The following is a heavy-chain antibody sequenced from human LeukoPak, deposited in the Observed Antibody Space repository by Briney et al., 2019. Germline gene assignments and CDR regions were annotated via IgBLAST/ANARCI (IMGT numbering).Heavy chain of an antibody. D-gene: IGHD5-12*01. CDR2: INHSGST. J-gene: IGHJ4*02. CDR3: ARGRSAVKGDIVATVNDY. CDR1: GGSFSGYY. Sequence: TPSETLSLTCAVYGGSFSGYYWSWIRQPPGKGLEWIGEINHSGSTNYNPSLKSRVTISVDTSKNQFSLKLSSVTAADTAVYYCARGRSAVKGDIVATVNDYWGQGTLVTVSS. V-gene: IGHV4-34*01.